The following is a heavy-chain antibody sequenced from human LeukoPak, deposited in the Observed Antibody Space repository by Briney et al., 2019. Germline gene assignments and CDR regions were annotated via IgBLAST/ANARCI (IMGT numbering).Heavy chain of an antibody. D-gene: IGHD3-10*01. CDR3: ASTAGPGITMVRGEFRPFDY. Sequence: PSETLSLTCAVYGGSFSGYYWSWIRQPPGKGLEWIGEINHSGSTNYNPSLKSRVTISVDTSKNQFSLKLSSVTAADTAVYYCASTAGPGITMVRGEFRPFDYWGQGTLVTVSS. J-gene: IGHJ4*02. CDR2: INHSGST. CDR1: GGSFSGYY. V-gene: IGHV4-34*01.